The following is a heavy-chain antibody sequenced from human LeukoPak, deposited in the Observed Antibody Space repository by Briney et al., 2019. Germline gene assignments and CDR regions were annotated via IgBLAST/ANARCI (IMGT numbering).Heavy chain of an antibody. CDR2: IYTSGST. CDR1: DGSISNYY. J-gene: IGHJ4*02. CDR3: ARVSNYYDSSGYYYIFDY. V-gene: IGHV4-4*07. Sequence: SETLSLTCTVSDGSISNYYWSWIRQPAGKALEWMGRIYTSGSTNYNPSLKSRVTISVDKSKDQFSLRLSSVTAADTAVYYCARVSNYYDSSGYYYIFDYWGQGTLVTVSS. D-gene: IGHD3-22*01.